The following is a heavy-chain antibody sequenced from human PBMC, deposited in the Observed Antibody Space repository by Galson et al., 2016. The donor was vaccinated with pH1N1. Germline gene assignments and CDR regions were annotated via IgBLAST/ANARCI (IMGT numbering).Heavy chain of an antibody. J-gene: IGHJ4*02. D-gene: IGHD2-15*01. CDR2: ISYTGST. Sequence: SETLSLTCTVSGGSVTSNTSYWSWIRQPPGKGLEWIAYISYTGSTDYNPSLKSRVTISLDTSKNQFSLNLTSVTAADTAVYYCARALGAATSDYWGQGTLVTVSS. CDR3: ARALGAATSDY. V-gene: IGHV4-61*01. CDR1: GGSVTSNTSY.